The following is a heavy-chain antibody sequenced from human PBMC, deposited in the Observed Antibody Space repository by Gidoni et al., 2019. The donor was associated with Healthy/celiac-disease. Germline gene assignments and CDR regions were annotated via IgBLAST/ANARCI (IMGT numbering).Heavy chain of an antibody. Sequence: QVQLVETGGGVVQPGRSLRHTCAASGLTFSSYAMHGVRPAPGKGLEWVAVISYDGSNKYYADSVKGGFTISRDNSKNTLYLQMNSLSAEDTAVYYCARFTKRRNYSDSSGAFDIWGQGTMVTVSS. CDR3: ARFTKRRNYSDSSGAFDI. CDR1: GLTFSSYA. CDR2: ISYDGSNK. V-gene: IGHV3-30-3*01. D-gene: IGHD3-22*01. J-gene: IGHJ3*02.